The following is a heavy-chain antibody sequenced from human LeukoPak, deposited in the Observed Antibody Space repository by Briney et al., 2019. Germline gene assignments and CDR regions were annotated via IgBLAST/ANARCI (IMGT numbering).Heavy chain of an antibody. CDR2: ISGSGGST. Sequence: GGSLRLSCAASGFTFSSYTMSWVRQAPGKGLEWVSAISGSGGSTYYADSVKGRFTISRDNSKNTLYLQMNSLRAEDTAVYYCAKILVGATSYFDYWGQGTLVTVSS. CDR1: GFTFSSYT. D-gene: IGHD1-26*01. V-gene: IGHV3-23*01. CDR3: AKILVGATSYFDY. J-gene: IGHJ4*02.